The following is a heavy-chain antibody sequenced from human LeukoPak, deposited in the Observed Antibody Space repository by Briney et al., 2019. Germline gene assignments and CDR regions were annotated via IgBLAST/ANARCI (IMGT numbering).Heavy chain of an antibody. D-gene: IGHD6-13*01. CDR2: IIPIFGTA. J-gene: IGHJ6*02. CDR3: ARDVAGFIAAAPFGYYGMDV. CDR1: GGTFSSYA. V-gene: IGHV1-69*13. Sequence: GASVKVSCKASGGTFSSYAISWVRQAPGQGLEWMGGIIPIFGTANYAQKFQGRVTITADESTSTAHMELSSLRSEDTAVYYCARDVAGFIAAAPFGYYGMDVWGQGTTVTVSS.